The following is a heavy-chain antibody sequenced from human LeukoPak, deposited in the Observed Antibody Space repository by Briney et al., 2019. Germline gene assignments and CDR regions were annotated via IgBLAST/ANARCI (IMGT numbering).Heavy chain of an antibody. CDR1: GFTFSSYA. CDR3: ARAYCGGDCPSWFDP. D-gene: IGHD2-21*01. Sequence: GGSLRLSCAASGFTFSSYAMHWVRQAPGKGLEWVAVISYDGSNKYYADSVKGRFTISRDNSKNTLYLQMNSLRAEDTAVYYCARAYCGGDCPSWFDPWGQGTLVTVSS. J-gene: IGHJ5*02. V-gene: IGHV3-30-3*01. CDR2: ISYDGSNK.